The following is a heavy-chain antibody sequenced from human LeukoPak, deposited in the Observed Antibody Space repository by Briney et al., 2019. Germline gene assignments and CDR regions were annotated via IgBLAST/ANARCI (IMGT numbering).Heavy chain of an antibody. CDR3: ARGYGYTHFDY. CDR2: ISSTSIYM. J-gene: IGHJ4*02. D-gene: IGHD5-12*01. V-gene: IGHV3-21*01. Sequence: GGSLRLSCAPSGFTFSRYTMTWVRQPAGKGLEWVSSISSTSIYMYYADSLKGPFTISRDNAKNSLYLQMDSLRAEDTAAYSCARGYGYTHFDYWGQGTLVTVSS. CDR1: GFTFSRYT.